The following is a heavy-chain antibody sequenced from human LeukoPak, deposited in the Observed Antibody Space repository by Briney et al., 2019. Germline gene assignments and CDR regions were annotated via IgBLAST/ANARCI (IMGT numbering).Heavy chain of an antibody. Sequence: PGRSLRLSCVASGFTFSSYAMHWVRQAPGKGLEWVAVISYDGSNKYYADSVKGRFTISRDNSKNTLYLQMNSLRAEDTAVYYCARDQGITIFGVDYGMDVWGQGTTVTVSS. CDR3: ARDQGITIFGVDYGMDV. V-gene: IGHV3-30-3*01. D-gene: IGHD3-3*01. CDR1: GFTFSSYA. J-gene: IGHJ6*02. CDR2: ISYDGSNK.